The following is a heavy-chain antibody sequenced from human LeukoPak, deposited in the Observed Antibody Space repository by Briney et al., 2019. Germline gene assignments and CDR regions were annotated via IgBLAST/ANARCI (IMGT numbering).Heavy chain of an antibody. CDR1: GFTFDDYA. D-gene: IGHD6-19*01. V-gene: IGHV3-9*01. J-gene: IGHJ4*02. CDR2: ISWNSGSI. Sequence: PGGSLRLSCAASGFTFDDYAMHWVRQAPGKGLEWVSGISWNSGSIGYADSVKGRFTISRDNAKNSLYLQMNSLRAEDTALYYCAKVAVAGSYYYFDYWGQGTLVTVSS. CDR3: AKVAVAGSYYYFDY.